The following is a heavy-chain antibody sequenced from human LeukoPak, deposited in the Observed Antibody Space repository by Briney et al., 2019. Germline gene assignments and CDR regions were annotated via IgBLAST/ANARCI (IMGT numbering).Heavy chain of an antibody. CDR2: ISGSGGST. CDR1: GFIFSSYG. Sequence: PGGSLRLSCAASGFIFSSYGMNWVRQAPGKGLEWVSGISGSGGSTYYADSVKGRFTISRDNSKNTLYLQMNSLRAEDTAVYYCAREQYYYDSSGYYSPAFDIWGQGTMVTVSS. D-gene: IGHD3-22*01. V-gene: IGHV3-23*01. CDR3: AREQYYYDSSGYYSPAFDI. J-gene: IGHJ3*02.